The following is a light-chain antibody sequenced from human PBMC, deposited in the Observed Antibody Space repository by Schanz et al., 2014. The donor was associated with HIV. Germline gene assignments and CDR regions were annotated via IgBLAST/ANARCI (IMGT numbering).Light chain of an antibody. CDR3: CSYAGSTTFYV. J-gene: IGLJ1*01. CDR1: SSDVGAYNY. Sequence: QSALTQPASVSGSPGQSITISCSGTSSDVGAYNYLSWYQQPPGKAPKLMIYDVSNRPSGVSSRFFGSKSGNTASLTISGLQAEDEAEYYCCSYAGSTTFYVFATGTKPTVL. CDR2: DVS. V-gene: IGLV2-14*03.